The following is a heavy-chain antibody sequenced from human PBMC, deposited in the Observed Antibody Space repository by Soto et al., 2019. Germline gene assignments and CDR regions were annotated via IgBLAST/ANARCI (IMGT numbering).Heavy chain of an antibody. V-gene: IGHV4-39*01. CDR3: ARRGGGSYQTYYFDY. CDR1: GGSISSSSYY. D-gene: IGHD1-26*01. J-gene: IGHJ4*02. Sequence: SETLSLTCTVSGGSISSSSYYWGWIRQPPGKGLEWIGSIYYSGSTYYNPSLKSRVTISVDTSKNQFSLKLSSVTAADTAVYYCARRGGGSYQTYYFDYWGQGTLVTVSS. CDR2: IYYSGST.